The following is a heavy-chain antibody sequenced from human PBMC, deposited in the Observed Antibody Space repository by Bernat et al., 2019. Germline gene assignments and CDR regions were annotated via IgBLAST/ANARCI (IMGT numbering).Heavy chain of an antibody. CDR3: AKARTAMVIDDAFDI. CDR1: GFTFNNYA. Sequence: EVQLLESGGGLVQPGGSLRLSCAASGFTFNNYAMSWVRQAPGKGLEWVSTISGSGGSTYYADSVKGRFTISRDNSKNTLYLQMNSLRAEDTAVYYCAKARTAMVIDDAFDIWGQGTMVTVSS. CDR2: ISGSGGST. D-gene: IGHD5-18*01. J-gene: IGHJ3*02. V-gene: IGHV3-23*01.